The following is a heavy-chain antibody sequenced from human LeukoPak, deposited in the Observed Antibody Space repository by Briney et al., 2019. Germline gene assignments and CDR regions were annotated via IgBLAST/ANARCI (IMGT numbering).Heavy chain of an antibody. D-gene: IGHD3-10*01. V-gene: IGHV3-23*01. CDR3: AKDAYYYGSGGGAFDI. J-gene: IGHJ3*02. CDR1: GVTLTNYW. CDR2: ISGSGGST. Sequence: GGSLRLSCAASGVTLTNYWMHWVRQAPGKGLEWVSGISGSGGSTYYAASVKGRFTISRDNSKNTLFLQMNSLRAEDTAVYYCAKDAYYYGSGGGAFDIWGQGTMVTVSS.